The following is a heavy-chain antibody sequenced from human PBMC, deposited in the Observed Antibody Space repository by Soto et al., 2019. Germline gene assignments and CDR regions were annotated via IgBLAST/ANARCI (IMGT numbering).Heavy chain of an antibody. J-gene: IGHJ6*01. CDR1: GFTFRTYS. CDR2: ISSSSTHI. Sequence: PGGSLRLSCAASGFTFRTYSMNRVRQATGKGLEWVSSISSSSTHIYYADSGKGRFTISREHANNSLDMQRTSLRAENTAVYYCARDQVGRLYYSYYRMSAWGQGTTVTASS. D-gene: IGHD1-26*01. V-gene: IGHV3-21*01. CDR3: ARDQVGRLYYSYYRMSA.